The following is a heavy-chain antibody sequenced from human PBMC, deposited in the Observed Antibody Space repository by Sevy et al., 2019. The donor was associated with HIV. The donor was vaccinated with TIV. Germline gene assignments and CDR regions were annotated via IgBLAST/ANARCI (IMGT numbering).Heavy chain of an antibody. CDR3: ASDVVGATSSTYADY. Sequence: GGSLRLSCAASGFTFSSYAMHWVRQAPGKGLEWVAVISYDGSNKYYADSVKGRFTISRDNSKNTLYLQMNSLRAEDTDVYYCASDVVGATSSTYADYWGQGTLVTVSS. V-gene: IGHV3-30-3*01. D-gene: IGHD1-26*01. J-gene: IGHJ4*02. CDR2: ISYDGSNK. CDR1: GFTFSSYA.